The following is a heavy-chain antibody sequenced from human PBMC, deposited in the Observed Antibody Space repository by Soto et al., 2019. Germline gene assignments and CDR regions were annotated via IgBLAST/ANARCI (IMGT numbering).Heavy chain of an antibody. CDR3: AADPVYYGSGSYYNAVL. J-gene: IGHJ4*02. CDR1: GFTFTSSA. Sequence: SVKVSCKASGFTFTSSAVQWVRQARGQRLEWIGWIVVGSGNTNYAQKFQERVTITRDMSTSTAYMELSSLRSEDTAVYYCAADPVYYGSGSYYNAVLWGQGTLVTVSS. V-gene: IGHV1-58*01. D-gene: IGHD3-10*01. CDR2: IVVGSGNT.